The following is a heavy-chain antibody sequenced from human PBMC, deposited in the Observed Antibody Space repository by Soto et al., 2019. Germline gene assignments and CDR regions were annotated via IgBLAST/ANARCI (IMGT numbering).Heavy chain of an antibody. CDR2: ISYDGSNK. V-gene: IGHV3-30-3*01. CDR1: GCTFSSYA. D-gene: IGHD3-3*01. J-gene: IGHJ4*02. Sequence: GGSLRLSCAASGCTFSSYAMHWVRQAPGKGLEWVAVISYDGSNKYYADSVKGRFTISRDNSKNTLYLQMNSLRAEDMAVYSCARVGPSTYYDFWSGCSPDYYFDYWGQGTLVTVSS. CDR3: ARVGPSTYYDFWSGCSPDYYFDY.